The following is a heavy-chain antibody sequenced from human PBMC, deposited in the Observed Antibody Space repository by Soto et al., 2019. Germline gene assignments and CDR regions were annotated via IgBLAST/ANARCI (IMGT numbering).Heavy chain of an antibody. V-gene: IGHV5-10-1*01. Sequence: PGESLKISCKGSGYSFTSYWISWVRQMPGKGLEWMGRIDPSDSYTNYSPSFQGHVTISADKSISTAYLQWSSLKASDTAMYYCARQKAGQLVVNGPYYYYGMDVWGQGTTVTVSS. CDR2: IDPSDSYT. CDR1: GYSFTSYW. J-gene: IGHJ6*02. D-gene: IGHD6-6*01. CDR3: ARQKAGQLVVNGPYYYYGMDV.